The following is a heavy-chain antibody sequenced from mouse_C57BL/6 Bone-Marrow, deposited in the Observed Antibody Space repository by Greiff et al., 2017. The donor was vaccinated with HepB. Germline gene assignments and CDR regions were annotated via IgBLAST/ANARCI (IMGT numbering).Heavy chain of an antibody. CDR1: GFTFSSYS. V-gene: IGHV5-4*03. CDR2: ISDAGSYT. J-gene: IGHJ1*03. Sequence: EVKLVEPGGGLVTPGCSLNLSCAASGFTFSSYSMTWVRQTPTKRLEWVATISDAGSYTYYPDNVKGRFTISIDNAKNNLYLQMSHMKSEDTAMYLCASGSYYSSGTVSYYGVGGTGGTVSVS. CDR3: ASGSYYSSGTVSYYGV. D-gene: IGHD1-1*01.